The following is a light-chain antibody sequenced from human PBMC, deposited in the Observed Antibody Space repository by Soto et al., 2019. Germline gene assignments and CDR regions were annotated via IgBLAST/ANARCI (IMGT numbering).Light chain of an antibody. Sequence: DIQMTQSPSTLSASIGDRVTITCRASQSISVYLAWYQQKPGRAPKLLIYKASTLHNGVPSRFSGSGSGTEFTLTISSQQPDDFATYYCQHYSTYWWSFGHGTKVEIK. V-gene: IGKV1-5*03. CDR1: QSISVY. CDR2: KAS. J-gene: IGKJ1*01. CDR3: QHYSTYWWS.